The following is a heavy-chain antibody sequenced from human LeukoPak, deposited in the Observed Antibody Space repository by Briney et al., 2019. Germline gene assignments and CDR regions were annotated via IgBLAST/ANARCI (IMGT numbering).Heavy chain of an antibody. CDR3: ARGRRWLQFMTDY. J-gene: IGHJ4*02. V-gene: IGHV1-3*01. Sequence: GASVKVSCKASGGTFSSYAISWVRQAPGQGLEWMGWINAGNGNTKYSQKFQGRVTITRDTSASTAYMELSSLRSEDTAVYYCARGRRWLQFMTDYWGQGTLVTVSS. D-gene: IGHD5-24*01. CDR1: GGTFSSYA. CDR2: INAGNGNT.